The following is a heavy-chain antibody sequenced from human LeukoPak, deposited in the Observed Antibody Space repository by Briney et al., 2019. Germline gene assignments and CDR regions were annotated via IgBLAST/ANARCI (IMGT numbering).Heavy chain of an antibody. D-gene: IGHD6-19*01. CDR1: GFTFSSYA. CDR2: IFGSGGSA. V-gene: IGHV3-23*01. CDR3: GKTTTGYSSGRNPAWPVDY. Sequence: PGGSLRRSSTASGFTFSSYAMYWVRQAPGKGLEWVSGIFGSGGSAHYADSVKGRFTISRDNSQNTVYLQMNSLRAEDTAVYYCGKTTTGYSSGRNPAWPVDYWGQGTLVTVSS. J-gene: IGHJ4*02.